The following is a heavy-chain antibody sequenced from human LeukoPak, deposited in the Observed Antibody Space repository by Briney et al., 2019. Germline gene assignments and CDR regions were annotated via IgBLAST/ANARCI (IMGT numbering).Heavy chain of an antibody. J-gene: IGHJ4*02. D-gene: IGHD3-22*01. V-gene: IGHV4-4*07. CDR3: ARAGDSSGYEYYFDY. Sequence: PSETLSLTCSVSGGSISSYYGGWIRQPAGKGLGWIGRIYTSGSTNYNPSLKSRVTMSVDMSTNQFSLKLSSVTAADTAVYYCARAGDSSGYEYYFDYWGQGTLVTVSS. CDR1: GGSISSYY. CDR2: IYTSGST.